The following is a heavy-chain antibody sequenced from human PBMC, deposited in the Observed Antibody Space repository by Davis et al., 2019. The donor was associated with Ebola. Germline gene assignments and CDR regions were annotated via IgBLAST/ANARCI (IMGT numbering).Heavy chain of an antibody. CDR2: IDWDDDK. V-gene: IGHV2-70*01. Sequence: SGPTLVKPTQTLTLTCTFSGFSLSTSGMCVSWIRQPPGKALEWLGVIDWDDDKNYRTSLKTRLTISKDTSKNQVVLTMTNMDPVDTATYYCARISRRGYYYYAMDVWGQGTTVTVSS. J-gene: IGHJ6*02. D-gene: IGHD6-13*01. CDR1: GFSLSTSGMC. CDR3: ARISRRGYYYYAMDV.